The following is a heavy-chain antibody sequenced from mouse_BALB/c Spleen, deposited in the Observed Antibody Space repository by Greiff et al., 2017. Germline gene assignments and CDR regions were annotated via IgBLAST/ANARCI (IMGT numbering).Heavy chain of an antibody. CDR3: ARGAYGNPDY. J-gene: IGHJ2*01. Sequence: VQLQQPGAELVKPGASVKLSCKASGYTFTSYWMHWVKQRPGQGLEWIGEINPSNGRTNYNEKFKSKATLTVDKSSSTAYMQLSSLTSEDSAVYYCARGAYGNPDYWGQGTTLTVSS. CDR1: GYTFTSYW. V-gene: IGHV1S81*02. CDR2: INPSNGRT. D-gene: IGHD2-1*01.